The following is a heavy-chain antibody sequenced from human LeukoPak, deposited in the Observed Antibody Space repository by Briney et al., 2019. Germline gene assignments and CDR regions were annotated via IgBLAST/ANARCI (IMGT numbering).Heavy chain of an antibody. CDR2: ISGSGGST. Sequence: GGSLRLSCAASGFTFSSYAMSWVRQAPGKGLEWVSAISGSGGSTYYADSVKGRFTISRDNSKNTLYLQMNNLRAEDTAVYYCAKDQAFGVVTPFDYWGQGTLVTVSS. CDR3: AKDQAFGVVTPFDY. D-gene: IGHD3-3*01. V-gene: IGHV3-23*01. J-gene: IGHJ4*02. CDR1: GFTFSSYA.